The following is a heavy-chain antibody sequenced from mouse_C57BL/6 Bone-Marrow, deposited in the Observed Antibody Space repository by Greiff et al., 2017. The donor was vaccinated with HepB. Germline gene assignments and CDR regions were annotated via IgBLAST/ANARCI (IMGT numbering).Heavy chain of an antibody. D-gene: IGHD2-1*01. CDR1: GYTFTSYW. J-gene: IGHJ2*01. Sequence: VQLQQPGAELVKPGASVKLSCKASGYTFTSYWMHWVKQRPGQGLEWIGMIHPNSGSTNYNEKFKSKATLTVDKSSSTSYMQLSSLTSEDSAVYYCARNPVLLSYYFDYWGRGTTLTVSS. CDR3: ARNPVLLSYYFDY. CDR2: IHPNSGST. V-gene: IGHV1-64*01.